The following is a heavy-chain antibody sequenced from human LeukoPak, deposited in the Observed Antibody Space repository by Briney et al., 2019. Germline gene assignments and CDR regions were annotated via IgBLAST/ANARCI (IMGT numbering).Heavy chain of an antibody. D-gene: IGHD6-13*01. CDR3: ASSVRAAAVWDTFNI. CDR1: GYTFTYRY. CDR2: ITPFNGNT. Sequence: ASVKVSCKASGYTFTYRYLHWVRQAPGQAIEWMGWITPFNGNTHYTRKFYNRVTITRDKSLTTAYMELSSLRFEDTGMYYCASSVRAAAVWDTFNIWGRGTMVTVSS. J-gene: IGHJ3*02. V-gene: IGHV1-45*02.